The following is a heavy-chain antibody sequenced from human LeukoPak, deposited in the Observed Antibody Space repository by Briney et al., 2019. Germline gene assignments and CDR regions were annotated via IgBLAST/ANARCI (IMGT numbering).Heavy chain of an antibody. J-gene: IGHJ3*02. CDR3: ARGLAVTARGSFDI. Sequence: GGSLRLSCAASGFTFSRYWITWVRQAPGKGREWVANIKQDESEKYYVDSVKGRFTISRDNAKNSLYLQMNSLRAEDTAVYYCARGLAVTARGSFDIWGQGTMVTVSS. CDR2: IKQDESEK. CDR1: GFTFSRYW. V-gene: IGHV3-7*03. D-gene: IGHD6-19*01.